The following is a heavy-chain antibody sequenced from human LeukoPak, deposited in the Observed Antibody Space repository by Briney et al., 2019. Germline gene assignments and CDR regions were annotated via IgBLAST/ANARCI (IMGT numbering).Heavy chain of an antibody. CDR1: GYTFTGYY. V-gene: IGHV1-2*02. CDR2: INPNSGGT. J-gene: IGHJ4*02. Sequence: ASVKVSCKASGYTFTGYYMHWVRQAPAQGLEWMGLINPNSGGTNYAQKFQGRVTMTRDTSISTAYMELSRLRSDDTAVYYCAREGGPLLRYFDWLSWGQGTLVTVSS. D-gene: IGHD3-9*01. CDR3: AREGGPLLRYFDWLS.